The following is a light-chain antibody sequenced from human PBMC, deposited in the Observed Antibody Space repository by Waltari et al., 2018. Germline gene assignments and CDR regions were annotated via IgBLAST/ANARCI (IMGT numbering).Light chain of an antibody. V-gene: IGLV1-40*01. Sequence: QSVLTQPPSVSGAPGQRVTISCTGRGSNLRAGYDVPWYQPLPRAAPKLLIYGTSSRPLGVPDRFFGSTSGTSASLAITGLQAEDEAVYYCQSYDTSLSVVFGGGTKLTVL. CDR1: GSNLRAGYD. J-gene: IGLJ3*02. CDR3: QSYDTSLSVV. CDR2: GTS.